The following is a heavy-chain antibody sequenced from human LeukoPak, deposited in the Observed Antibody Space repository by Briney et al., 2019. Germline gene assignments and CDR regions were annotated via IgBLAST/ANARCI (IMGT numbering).Heavy chain of an antibody. Sequence: GGSLRLSCAASGFTFSSYWMHWVRQAPGKGLVWVSRINSDGSSKNYADSVKGRFTISRDNAKNTLYLQMNSLRAEDTAVYYCARVPLARLHEWYFDLWGRGTLVTVSS. CDR2: INSDGSSK. D-gene: IGHD1-26*01. CDR1: GFTFSSYW. J-gene: IGHJ2*01. V-gene: IGHV3-74*01. CDR3: ARVPLARLHEWYFDL.